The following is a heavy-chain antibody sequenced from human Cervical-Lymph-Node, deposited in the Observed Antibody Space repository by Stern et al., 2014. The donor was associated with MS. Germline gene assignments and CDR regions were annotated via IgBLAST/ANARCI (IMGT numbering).Heavy chain of an antibody. CDR3: AKDGDIVVVVAATPLDY. CDR1: GFTFSHYG. Sequence: VQLVESGGGVVQPGRSLTLSCAASGFTFSHYGMHWVRQAPGKGLEWVAVISYDGSNKYYADSVKGRFTISRDNSKNTLYLQMNSLRAEDTAVYYCAKDGDIVVVVAATPLDYWGQGTLVTVSS. CDR2: ISYDGSNK. D-gene: IGHD2-15*01. V-gene: IGHV3-30*18. J-gene: IGHJ4*02.